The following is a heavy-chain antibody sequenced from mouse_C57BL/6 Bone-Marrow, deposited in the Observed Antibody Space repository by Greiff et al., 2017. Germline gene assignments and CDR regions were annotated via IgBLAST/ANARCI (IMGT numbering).Heavy chain of an antibody. J-gene: IGHJ2*01. V-gene: IGHV1-39*01. D-gene: IGHD2-1*01. CDR1: GYSFTDYN. CDR3: AKEIYYGILYYFDY. CDR2: INPNYGTT. Sequence: EVQLQQSGPELVKPGASVKISCKASGYSFTDYNMNWVKQSNGKSLEWIGVINPNYGTTSYNPKFKGKATLTVDQSSSTAYMQLNSLTSEDSAVYDCAKEIYYGILYYFDYWGQGTTLTVSS.